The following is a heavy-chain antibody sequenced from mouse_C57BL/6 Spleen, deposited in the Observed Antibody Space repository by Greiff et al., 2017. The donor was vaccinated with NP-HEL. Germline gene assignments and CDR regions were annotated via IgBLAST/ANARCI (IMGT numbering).Heavy chain of an antibody. CDR2: INPNYGTT. V-gene: IGHV1-39*01. CDR3: AREGIYYGYDEREYFAMDC. Sequence: VQLQQSGPELVKPGASVKISCKASGYSFTDYNMNWVKQSNGKSLEWIGVINPNYGTTSYNQKFKGKATLTVDQSSSTAYMQLNSLTSEDSAVYYCAREGIYYGYDEREYFAMDCWGQGTSVTVSS. CDR1: GYSFTDYN. J-gene: IGHJ4*01. D-gene: IGHD2-2*01.